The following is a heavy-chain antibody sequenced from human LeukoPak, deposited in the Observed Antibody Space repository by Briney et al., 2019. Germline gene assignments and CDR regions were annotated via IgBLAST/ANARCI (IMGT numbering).Heavy chain of an antibody. CDR1: GFTFSDAW. J-gene: IGHJ4*02. CDR3: ATTYCSGGTCHNY. CDR2: IKSKGDGGTV. D-gene: IGHD2-15*01. V-gene: IGHV3-15*01. Sequence: GGSLRLSCAASGFTFSDAWMTWVRQAPGKGLEWVGRIKSKGDGGTVAYAAPVQGRLTISRDDSQNTLYVQMNSLKTEDTAVYYCATTYCSGGTCHNYWGQGTLVTVSS.